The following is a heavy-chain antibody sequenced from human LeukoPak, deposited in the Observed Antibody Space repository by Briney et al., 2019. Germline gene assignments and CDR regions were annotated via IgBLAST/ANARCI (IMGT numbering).Heavy chain of an antibody. V-gene: IGHV3-66*01. D-gene: IGHD6-13*01. J-gene: IGHJ4*02. CDR3: ARDPSAVALGTYG. CDR1: GVTVGNNY. Sequence: GGSLRLSCAASGVTVGNNYMIWVRQAPGKGLEWVSRIYSGGATNYADSVRGRFTISRDSSKNTLFLQLNSLRAEDTAVYYCARDPSAVALGTYGWGQGTLVTVSS. CDR2: IYSGGAT.